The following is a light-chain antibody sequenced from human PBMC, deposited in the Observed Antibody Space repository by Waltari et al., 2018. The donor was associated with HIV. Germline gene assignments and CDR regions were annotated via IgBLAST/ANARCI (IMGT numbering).Light chain of an antibody. Sequence: DVVMTQSPLSLPVTLGQPASISCRSSQSLVYSDGNTYLNWFQQRPGQPPRRLIYKVSNRDSGVPNRFGGGGSGTDFTLKISRVEAEDVGVYYCMQGTHWPRTFGQGTKVEIK. V-gene: IGKV2-30*01. CDR2: KVS. CDR1: QSLVYSDGNTY. CDR3: MQGTHWPRT. J-gene: IGKJ1*01.